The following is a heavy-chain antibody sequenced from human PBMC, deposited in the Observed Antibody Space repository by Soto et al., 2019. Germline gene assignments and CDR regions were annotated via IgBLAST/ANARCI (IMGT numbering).Heavy chain of an antibody. CDR1: GGSISSYY. CDR3: ARHSSSTGWPHYFDY. CDR2: IYYSGST. D-gene: IGHD6-19*01. V-gene: IGHV4-59*08. J-gene: IGHJ4*02. Sequence: SETLSLTCTVSGGSISSYYWSWIRQPPGKGLEWIGYIYYSGSTNYNPSLKSRVTISVDTSKNQFSLKLSSVTAADTAVFYCARHSSSTGWPHYFDYWGQGTLVTVS.